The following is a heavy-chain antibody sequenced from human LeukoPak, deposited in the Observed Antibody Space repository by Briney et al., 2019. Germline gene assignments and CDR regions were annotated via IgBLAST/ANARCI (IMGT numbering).Heavy chain of an antibody. Sequence: SETLSLTCTVSGGSISSYYWSWIRQPAGKGLEWIGRIYNSGSTNYNPSLKSRVTMSVDTSKNQFSLKLSSVTAADTAVYYCARAVVPAADNWFDPWGQGTLVTVSS. D-gene: IGHD2-2*01. CDR1: GGSISSYY. CDR2: IYNSGST. J-gene: IGHJ5*02. CDR3: ARAVVPAADNWFDP. V-gene: IGHV4-4*07.